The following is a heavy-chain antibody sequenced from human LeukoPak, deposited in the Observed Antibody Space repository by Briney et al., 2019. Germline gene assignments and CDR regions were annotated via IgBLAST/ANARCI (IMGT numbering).Heavy chain of an antibody. CDR2: IYYSGST. J-gene: IGHJ4*02. D-gene: IGHD6-13*01. Sequence: KTSETLSLTCTVSGGSISSYYWSWIRQPPGKGLEWIGYIYYSGSTNYNPSLKSRVTISVDTSKNQFSLKLSSVTAADTAVYYCARFDPSYSSSWGLDYWGQGTLVTVSS. V-gene: IGHV4-59*01. CDR3: ARFDPSYSSSWGLDY. CDR1: GGSISSYY.